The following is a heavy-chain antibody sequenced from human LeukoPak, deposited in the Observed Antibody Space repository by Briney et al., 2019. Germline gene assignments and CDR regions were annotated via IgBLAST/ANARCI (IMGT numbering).Heavy chain of an antibody. CDR3: AKMGKGRYCSSTSCSYFDY. Sequence: PGGSLRLSCAASGFTFSSYGMHWVRQAPGKGLEWVAFIRYDGSNKYYADSVKGRFTISRDNSKNTLYLQMNSLRAEDTAVYYCAKMGKGRYCSSTSCSYFDYWGQGTLVTVSS. D-gene: IGHD2-2*01. J-gene: IGHJ4*02. V-gene: IGHV3-30*02. CDR1: GFTFSSYG. CDR2: IRYDGSNK.